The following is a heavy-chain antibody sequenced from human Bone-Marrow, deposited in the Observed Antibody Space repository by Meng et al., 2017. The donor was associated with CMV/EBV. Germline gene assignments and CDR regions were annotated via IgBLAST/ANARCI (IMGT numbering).Heavy chain of an antibody. V-gene: IGHV4-61*01. D-gene: IGHD1-26*01. CDR2: IYYSGST. CDR1: GGSVSSGSCY. J-gene: IGHJ4*02. Sequence: AESLRLSCTVSGGSVSSGSCYWSWIRQPPGKGLECIGYIYYSGSTNYNPSLKSRVTISVDTSKNQFSLKLSSVTAADTAVYSCARGRRRIGGATDWGQGNLVTVSS. CDR3: ARGRRRIGGATD.